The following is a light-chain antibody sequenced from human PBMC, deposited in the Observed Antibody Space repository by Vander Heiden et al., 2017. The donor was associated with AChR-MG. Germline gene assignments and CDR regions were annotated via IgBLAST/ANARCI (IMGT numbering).Light chain of an antibody. CDR1: SSDVGGYNY. Sequence: QSALTQPASVSGSPGQSLTISCTGTSSDVGGYNYVSWYQQHPGNAPKLMIYDVSKRPSGVSNRFSGSKSGNTASLTISGLQAEDEADDYCSSYTSSSTRVFGGGTKLTVL. J-gene: IGLJ3*02. CDR3: SSYTSSSTRV. CDR2: DVS. V-gene: IGLV2-14*01.